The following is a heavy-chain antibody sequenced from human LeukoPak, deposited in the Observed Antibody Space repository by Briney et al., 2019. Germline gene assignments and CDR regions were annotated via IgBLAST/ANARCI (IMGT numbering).Heavy chain of an antibody. V-gene: IGHV3-30*01. Sequence: PGRSLRLSCAASGFTFSSYAMHWVRQAPGKGLEWVAVISYDGSNKYYADSVKGRFTISGDNSKNTLYLQMNSLRAEDTAVYYCARAFAATRDYYEHIPPSWWGQGTLVTVSS. D-gene: IGHD3-22*01. J-gene: IGHJ4*02. CDR1: GFTFSSYA. CDR3: ARAFAATRDYYEHIPPSW. CDR2: ISYDGSNK.